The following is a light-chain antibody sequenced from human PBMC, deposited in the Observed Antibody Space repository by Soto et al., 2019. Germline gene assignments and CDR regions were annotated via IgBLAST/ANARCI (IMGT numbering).Light chain of an antibody. J-gene: IGKJ1*01. V-gene: IGKV1-12*01. Sequence: DIEMTQSPSSLSASIGDRVTITCRASQGIGVRLAWFQQKPGNAPQFLLQAASSLQSGVPSGFSGSGSGTEFILTINSLQPEDVAVYYCLQVNSFPRTFGQGTKVDIK. CDR3: LQVNSFPRT. CDR2: AAS. CDR1: QGIGVR.